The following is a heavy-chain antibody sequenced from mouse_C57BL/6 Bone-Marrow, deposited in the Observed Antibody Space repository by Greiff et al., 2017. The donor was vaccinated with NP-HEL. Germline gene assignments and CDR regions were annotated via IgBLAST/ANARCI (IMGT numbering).Heavy chain of an antibody. CDR1: GFTFSSYA. CDR2: ISDGGSYT. CDR3: ARGGDGYSPYYFDY. V-gene: IGHV5-4*01. Sequence: DVHLVESGGGLVKPGGSLKLSCAASGFTFSSYAMSWVRQTPEKRLEWVATISDGGSYTYYPDNVKGRFTISRDNAKNNLYLQMSHLKSEDTAMYYCARGGDGYSPYYFDYWGQGTTLTVSS. J-gene: IGHJ2*01. D-gene: IGHD2-3*01.